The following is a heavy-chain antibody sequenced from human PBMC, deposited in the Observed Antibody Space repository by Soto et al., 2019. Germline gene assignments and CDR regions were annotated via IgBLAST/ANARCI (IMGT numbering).Heavy chain of an antibody. J-gene: IGHJ4*02. Sequence: GTLRLSCVGSVFTFSTYSINWVRQAPGKGLEWVSSISSRSDIYYADSVKGRFTISRDNAKNSLYLQMNSLRAEDTAVYYCARHPFGVVITSFDYWGQGTLVTVSS. D-gene: IGHD3-3*01. CDR3: ARHPFGVVITSFDY. CDR1: VFTFSTYS. V-gene: IGHV3-21*04. CDR2: ISSRSDI.